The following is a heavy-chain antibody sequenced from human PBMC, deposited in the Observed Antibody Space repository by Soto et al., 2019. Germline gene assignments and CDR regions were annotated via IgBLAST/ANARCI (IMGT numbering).Heavy chain of an antibody. CDR2: INWNDDE. J-gene: IGHJ3*02. D-gene: IGHD2-15*01. CDR1: GFSLNTRAVG. Sequence: QITLKESGPTLVKPTQTLTLTCTFSGFSLNTRAVGVGWIRQPPGKALEWLALINWNDDERYSPSLKDWLTITKDTSRNHVVLTMTNVDPVDTATYYCAHRHDLGGFDIWGQGTTVTVSS. V-gene: IGHV2-5*01. CDR3: AHRHDLGGFDI.